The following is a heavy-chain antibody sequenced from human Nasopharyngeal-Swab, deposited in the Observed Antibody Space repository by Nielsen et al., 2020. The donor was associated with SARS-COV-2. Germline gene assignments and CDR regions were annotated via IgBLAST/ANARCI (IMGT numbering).Heavy chain of an antibody. CDR2: IDTDGSTT. Sequence: GESLKISCAASGFTFSRYWMHWVRQVPGKGLVWVSRIDTDGSTTDHVDSVKGRFTISRDNAKNTLYLQMNNLRAEDTALYYCARDVAGADSAWGQGTLVTVSS. CDR1: GFTFSRYW. J-gene: IGHJ5*02. CDR3: ARDVAGADSA. D-gene: IGHD2-21*01. V-gene: IGHV3-74*01.